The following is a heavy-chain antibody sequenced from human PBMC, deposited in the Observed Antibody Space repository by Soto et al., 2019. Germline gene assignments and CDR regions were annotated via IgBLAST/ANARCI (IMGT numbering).Heavy chain of an antibody. CDR2: ISAYNGNT. Sequence: ASVKVSCKASGYTFTSYGISWVRQAPGQGLEWMGWISAYNGNTNYAQKLQGRVTMTTDTSTSTAYMELRSLRSDDTAVYYCARVSRGYSYGSLLPGGQGTLVTVSS. V-gene: IGHV1-18*01. CDR3: ARVSRGYSYGSLLP. J-gene: IGHJ4*02. CDR1: GYTFTSYG. D-gene: IGHD5-18*01.